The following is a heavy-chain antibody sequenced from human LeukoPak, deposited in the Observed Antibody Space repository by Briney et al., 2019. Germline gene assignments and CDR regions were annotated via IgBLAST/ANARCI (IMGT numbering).Heavy chain of an antibody. V-gene: IGHV4-39*01. CDR3: ARHVGDILTGYYLYYYYYYMDV. CDR1: GGSISSSRYY. CDR2: IYYSGST. J-gene: IGHJ6*03. D-gene: IGHD3-9*01. Sequence: SETLSLTCTVSGGSISSSRYYWGWIRQPPGKGLEGIVSIYYSGSTYYNPSLKSRVTISVNTSKNQFSLKLSSVPAADTAVYYCARHVGDILTGYYLYYYYYYMDVWGKGTTVTVSS.